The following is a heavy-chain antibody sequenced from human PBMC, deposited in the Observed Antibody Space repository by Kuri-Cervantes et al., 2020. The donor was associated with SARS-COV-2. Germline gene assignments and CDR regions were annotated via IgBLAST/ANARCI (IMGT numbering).Heavy chain of an antibody. Sequence: GESLKISCAASGLSFRSHAMHWVRQAPGKGLEWVAVVSYDGNNKYHADSVKGRFTISRDNSNNTLFLEMSSLTAEDTAMYYCAKAGPYYYDSSGYPIDYWGQGTLVTVSS. V-gene: IGHV3-30-3*01. CDR1: GLSFRSHA. CDR3: AKAGPYYYDSSGYPIDY. CDR2: VSYDGNNK. J-gene: IGHJ4*02. D-gene: IGHD3-22*01.